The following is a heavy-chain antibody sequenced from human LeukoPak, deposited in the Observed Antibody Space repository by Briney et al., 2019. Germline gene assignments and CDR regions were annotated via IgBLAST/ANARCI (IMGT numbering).Heavy chain of an antibody. CDR1: GYTFTGYY. V-gene: IGHV1-2*02. CDR2: IILNSGGT. J-gene: IGHJ4*02. CDR3: ARTGGSGSFRVASFDY. Sequence: APVKVSCKASGYTFTGYYMHWVRQAPGQGLEWMGWIILNSGGTNYAQKFQGRVTMTRDTSISTAYMELSRLRSDDTAVYYCARTGGSGSFRVASFDYWGQGTLVTVSS. D-gene: IGHD3-10*01.